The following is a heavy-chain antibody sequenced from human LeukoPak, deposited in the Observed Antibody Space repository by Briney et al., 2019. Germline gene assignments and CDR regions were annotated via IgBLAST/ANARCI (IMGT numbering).Heavy chain of an antibody. CDR1: GFTVSSNY. D-gene: IGHD2-2*01. V-gene: IGHV3-53*01. CDR3: RGCSSTSCYDY. Sequence: PGGSLRLSCAASGFTVSSNYMSWVRQAPGKGLEWVSVIYSGGSTYYADSVKGRFTISRDNAKNSLYLQMDSLRAEDTAVYYCRGCSSTSCYDYWGQGTLVTVSP. J-gene: IGHJ4*02. CDR2: IYSGGST.